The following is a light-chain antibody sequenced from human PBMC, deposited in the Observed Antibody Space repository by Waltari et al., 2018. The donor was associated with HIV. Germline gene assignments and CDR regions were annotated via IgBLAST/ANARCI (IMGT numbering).Light chain of an antibody. J-gene: IGKJ2*01. V-gene: IGKV1-5*03. Sequence: DIQMTQSPSTLSASVGDRVTITCRASQSISSWLAWYQQKPGKAPKLLVYKVASLERGVPSRFSGSGSGTEFTLTISSLQPDDFATYYCQQYNSYSRTFGQGTKLEIK. CDR3: QQYNSYSRT. CDR1: QSISSW. CDR2: KVA.